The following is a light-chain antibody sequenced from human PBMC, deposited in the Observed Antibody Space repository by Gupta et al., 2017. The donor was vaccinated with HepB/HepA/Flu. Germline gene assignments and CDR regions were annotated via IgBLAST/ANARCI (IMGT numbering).Light chain of an antibody. V-gene: IGKV3-15*01. CDR3: QQDKNWPYT. CDR1: QSVSSN. Sequence: ELVMPQSPATLSVSPGERATLSCRASQSVSSNLAWYQQKPGQAPRLLIYGASTRATGIPARFSGSGSGTEFTLTISSLKSEDFAVYYCQQDKNWPYTFGQGTKLEIK. CDR2: GAS. J-gene: IGKJ2*01.